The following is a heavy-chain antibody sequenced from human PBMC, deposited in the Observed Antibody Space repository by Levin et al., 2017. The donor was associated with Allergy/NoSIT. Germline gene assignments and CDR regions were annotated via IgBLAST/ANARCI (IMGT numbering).Heavy chain of an antibody. CDR2: IYYSGST. CDR3: AGTYYDFWSGYYTSRYYFDY. D-gene: IGHD3-3*01. J-gene: IGHJ4*02. Sequence: SETLSLTCTVSGGSISSSSYYWGWIRQPPGKGLEWIGSIYYSGSTYYNPSLKSRVTISVDTSKNQFSLKLSSVTAAETAVYYCAGTYYDFWSGYYTSRYYFDYWGQGTLVTVSS. CDR1: GGSISSSSYY. V-gene: IGHV4-39*01.